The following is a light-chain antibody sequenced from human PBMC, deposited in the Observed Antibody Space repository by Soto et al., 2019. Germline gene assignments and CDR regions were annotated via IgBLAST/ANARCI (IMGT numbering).Light chain of an antibody. Sequence: QSALTQPASVSGSPGQSITISCTGTSSDVCGYNYVSWYQQHPGKAPKLMIYDVSNRPSGVSNRFSGSKSGNTASLTISGLQAEDEADYYCSSYTSSSTRVVFGGGTQLTVL. J-gene: IGLJ2*01. V-gene: IGLV2-14*01. CDR1: SSDVCGYNY. CDR3: SSYTSSSTRVV. CDR2: DVS.